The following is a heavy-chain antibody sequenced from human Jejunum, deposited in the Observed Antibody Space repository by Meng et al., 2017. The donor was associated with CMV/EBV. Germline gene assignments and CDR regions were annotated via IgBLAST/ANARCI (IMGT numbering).Heavy chain of an antibody. CDR2: MNPIRGNT. CDR1: GDTFTSYD. V-gene: IGHV1-8*01. D-gene: IGHD1-7*01. CDR3: SRGLRIVGTALAF. J-gene: IGHJ4*02. Sequence: ASGDTFTSYDINWVRQATGQGLEWMGWMNPIRGNTQYAQKYQGRVSMTRDTSTSTAYLELSGLTPEDTAVYYCSRGLRIVGTALAFWGQGTLVTVSS.